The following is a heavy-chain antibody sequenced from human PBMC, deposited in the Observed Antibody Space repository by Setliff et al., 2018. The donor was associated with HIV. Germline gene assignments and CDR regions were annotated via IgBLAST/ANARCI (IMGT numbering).Heavy chain of an antibody. J-gene: IGHJ5*02. Sequence: PSETLSLTCGVYGGSLSDYYWSWIRQPPGKGLEWIGEINHSGSSNYNPSLKSRVTISVDTSKNQLSLNVTSVTAADTAVYYCARSSRGYCSGGSCYGLDPWGQGNLVTVSS. CDR3: ARSSRGYCSGGSCYGLDP. CDR2: INHSGSS. CDR1: GGSLSDYY. V-gene: IGHV4-34*01. D-gene: IGHD2-15*01.